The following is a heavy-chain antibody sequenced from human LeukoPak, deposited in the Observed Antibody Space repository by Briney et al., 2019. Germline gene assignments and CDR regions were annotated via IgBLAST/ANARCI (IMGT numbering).Heavy chain of an antibody. CDR3: ARDYYGSGSYFYYYYGMDV. J-gene: IGHJ6*02. CDR2: IYYSGST. CDR1: GGSFSGYY. V-gene: IGHV4-31*11. Sequence: TSETLSLTCAVYGGSFSGYYWSWIRQHPGKGLEWIGYIYYSGSTYYNPSLKSRVTISVDTSKNQFSLKLSSVTAADTAVYYCARDYYGSGSYFYYYYGMDVWGQGTTVTVSS. D-gene: IGHD3-10*01.